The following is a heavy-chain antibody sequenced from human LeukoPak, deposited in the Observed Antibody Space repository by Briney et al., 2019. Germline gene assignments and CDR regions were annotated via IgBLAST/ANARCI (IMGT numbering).Heavy chain of an antibody. CDR2: ISGSGGST. V-gene: IGHV3-23*01. CDR3: ARDHHYYGSVNFDY. Sequence: SGGSLRLSCAASGFTFSSYAMSWVRQAPGKGLEWVSAISGSGGSTYYADSVKGRFTISRDNSKNTLYLQMNSLRAEDTAVYYCARDHHYYGSVNFDYWGQGTLVTVSS. CDR1: GFTFSSYA. D-gene: IGHD3-10*01. J-gene: IGHJ4*02.